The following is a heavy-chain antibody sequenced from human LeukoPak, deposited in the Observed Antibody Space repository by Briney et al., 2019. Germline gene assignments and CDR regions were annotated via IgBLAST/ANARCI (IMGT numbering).Heavy chain of an antibody. J-gene: IGHJ4*02. CDR1: GFTFSNAW. D-gene: IGHD3-22*01. CDR3: ARELHDSSGYYRDY. Sequence: PGGSLRLSCAASGFTFSNAWMSWVRQAPGKGLEWVGRIKSKTDGGTTDYAAPVKGRFTISRDDSKNTLYLQMNSLRTEDTAVYYCARELHDSSGYYRDYWGQGTLVTVSS. CDR2: IKSKTDGGTT. V-gene: IGHV3-15*01.